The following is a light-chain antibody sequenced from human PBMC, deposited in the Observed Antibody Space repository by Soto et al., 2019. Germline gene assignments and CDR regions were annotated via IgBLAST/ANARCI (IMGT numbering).Light chain of an antibody. CDR1: QSVSSSY. V-gene: IGKV3-20*01. Sequence: EIVLTQSPGTLSLSPGERATLSCRASQSVSSSYLAWYQQKPGQAPRLLIYGASSRATGIPDRFSGSGSGRDFTLTISRLEPEDFTVYYCQQYGISPFTFGPGTKVDVK. CDR2: GAS. J-gene: IGKJ3*01. CDR3: QQYGISPFT.